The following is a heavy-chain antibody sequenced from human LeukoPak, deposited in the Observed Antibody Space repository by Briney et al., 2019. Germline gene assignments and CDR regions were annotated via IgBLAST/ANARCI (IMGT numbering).Heavy chain of an antibody. V-gene: IGHV3-30*04. Sequence: GGSLRLSCAASGFTFSSYALHWVRQAPGKGLKWVAVISYDGSNKYYADSVEGRFTISRDNSKNTLYLQMNSLRAEDTAVYYCARDGRSCSGGSCYWGYYFGYWGQGTLVTVSS. CDR1: GFTFSSYA. D-gene: IGHD2-15*01. J-gene: IGHJ4*02. CDR3: ARDGRSCSGGSCYWGYYFGY. CDR2: ISYDGSNK.